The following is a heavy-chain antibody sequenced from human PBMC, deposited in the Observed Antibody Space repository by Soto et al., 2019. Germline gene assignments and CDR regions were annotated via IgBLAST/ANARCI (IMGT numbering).Heavy chain of an antibody. Sequence: SQTLSLTCAISGDSVSSKSDAWYWIRQSPSRSLEWLGRTYYRSKWYNDYAVSVKSRITINPDTCKNQFSLQLNSVTPEDTALYYCSRAYRLAAADIQIDPWSQGTFVTVSP. CDR3: SRAYRLAAADIQIDP. D-gene: IGHD6-13*01. V-gene: IGHV6-1*01. J-gene: IGHJ5*02. CDR1: GDSVSSKSDA. CDR2: TYYRSKWYN.